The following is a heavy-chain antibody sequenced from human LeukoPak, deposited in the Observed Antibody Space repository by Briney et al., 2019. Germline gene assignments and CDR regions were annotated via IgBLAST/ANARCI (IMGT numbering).Heavy chain of an antibody. CDR1: GFIFSNYG. Sequence: TGGSLRLSCAASGFIFSNYGMHWVRQAPGKRLEWLAVIWNDGSETFHADSVKGRFRIARDNSKNTLYLQMNSLRAEDTAVYFCARDMGRAWYGPPDYWGQGTLVTVSS. CDR2: IWNDGSET. CDR3: ARDMGRAWYGPPDY. V-gene: IGHV3-33*01. D-gene: IGHD6-13*01. J-gene: IGHJ4*02.